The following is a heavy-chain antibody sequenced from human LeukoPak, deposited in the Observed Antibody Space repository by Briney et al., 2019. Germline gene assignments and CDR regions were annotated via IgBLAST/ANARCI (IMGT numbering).Heavy chain of an antibody. J-gene: IGHJ3*02. CDR2: ISYDGSNK. CDR3: TRGKLIVLVPAPI. V-gene: IGHV3-30-3*01. CDR1: GFTFSSYA. Sequence: GRSLRLSCAASGFTFSSYAMHWVRQAPGKGLEWVAVISYDGSNKYYADSVKGRFTISRDNSKNTLYLQMNSLRVEDTAVYYCTRGKLIVLVPAPIWGQGTMVTVSS. D-gene: IGHD2-2*01.